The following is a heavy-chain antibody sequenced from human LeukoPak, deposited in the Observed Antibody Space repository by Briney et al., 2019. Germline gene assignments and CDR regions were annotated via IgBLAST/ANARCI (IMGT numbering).Heavy chain of an antibody. Sequence: SETLSLTCTVSGGSISSGYYYWTWVRQPAGKGLKWIGHIYTSGNIAYNPSLESRVTISVDTSKNHFSLRLNSVTAADTAVYYCARVPTVTFFDYWGQGTLVTVSS. CDR1: GGSISSGYYY. D-gene: IGHD4-17*01. CDR3: ARVPTVTFFDY. CDR2: IYTSGNI. J-gene: IGHJ4*02. V-gene: IGHV4-61*09.